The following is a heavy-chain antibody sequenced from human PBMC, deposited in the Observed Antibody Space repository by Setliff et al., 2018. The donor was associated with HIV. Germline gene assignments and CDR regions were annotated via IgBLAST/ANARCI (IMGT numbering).Heavy chain of an antibody. CDR3: AKGHGDYRGNYMDV. J-gene: IGHJ6*03. Sequence: GGSLRLSCAASGFTFSTYWMTWVRQAPGKGLEWVANIKQDGSLMYYVDSVRGRFTISRDNAKKTLYLQMNSLRAEDTAVYFCAKGHGDYRGNYMDVWGKGTTVTVSS. V-gene: IGHV3-7*03. CDR1: GFTFSTYW. D-gene: IGHD4-17*01. CDR2: IKQDGSLM.